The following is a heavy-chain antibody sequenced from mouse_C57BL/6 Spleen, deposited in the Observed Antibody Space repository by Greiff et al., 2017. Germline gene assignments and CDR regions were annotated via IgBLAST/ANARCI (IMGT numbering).Heavy chain of an antibody. Sequence: EVNVVESGGGLVKPGGSLKLSCAASGFTFSSYAMSWVRQTPEKRLEWVATISDGGSYTYYPDNVKGRFTISRDNAKNNLYLQMSHLKSEDTAMYYCARDRDDGYYAFAYWGQGTLVTVSA. CDR3: ARDRDDGYYAFAY. CDR1: GFTFSSYA. V-gene: IGHV5-4*01. J-gene: IGHJ3*01. D-gene: IGHD2-3*01. CDR2: ISDGGSYT.